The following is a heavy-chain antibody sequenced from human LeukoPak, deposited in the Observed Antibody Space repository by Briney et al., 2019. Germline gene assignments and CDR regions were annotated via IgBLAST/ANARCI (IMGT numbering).Heavy chain of an antibody. J-gene: IGHJ4*02. CDR3: ARGAAYSD. CDR2: ISSRGVTI. D-gene: IGHD2-15*01. V-gene: IGHV3-48*03. CDR1: GLTFSSYK. Sequence: GGSLRLSCAASGLTFSSYKMNWVRQAPGKGLEWVSYISSRGVTISYADSVKGRFTISRDNAKNSLYLQMNSLRAEDTAVYYCARGAAYSDWGQGTLVTVSS.